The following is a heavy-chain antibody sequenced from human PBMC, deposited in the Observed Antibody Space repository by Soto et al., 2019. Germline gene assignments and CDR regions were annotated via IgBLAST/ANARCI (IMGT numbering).Heavy chain of an antibody. CDR2: IYTSGRT. Sequence: SATLSPIDAVSGGYISGGSYSWRWIRQPPGKGLEWIGFIYTSGRTYSNSSLKSPVTIPVDRSKNHCCLNLSPLTAADPAVYYRSTYRNFFQIWGQGTKVTVSS. D-gene: IGHD4-4*01. J-gene: IGHJ3*02. CDR1: GGYISGGSYS. CDR3: STYRNFFQI. V-gene: IGHV4-30-2*01.